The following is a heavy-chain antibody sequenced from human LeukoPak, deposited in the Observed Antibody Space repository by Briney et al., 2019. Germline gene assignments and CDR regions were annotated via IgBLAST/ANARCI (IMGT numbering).Heavy chain of an antibody. CDR3: ARGSYSSSWFEKYYFDS. V-gene: IGHV3-21*03. CDR2: ISGSGLYI. D-gene: IGHD6-13*01. J-gene: IGHJ4*02. CDR1: GFSFDAYT. Sequence: GGSLRLSCAASGFSFDAYTMNWIRQAPGRRLEWVSSISGSGLYIFYADSMKGRFTVSRDNAKNSLYLQMHSLKAEDTSVYFCARGSYSSSWFEKYYFDSWGQGTLVTVSA.